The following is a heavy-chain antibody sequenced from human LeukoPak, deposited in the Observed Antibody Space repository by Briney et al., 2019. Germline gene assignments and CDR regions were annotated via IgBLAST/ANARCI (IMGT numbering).Heavy chain of an antibody. Sequence: GGSLRLSCAASGFTFSDYYMSWIRQAPGKGLEWVSYISSSSSYTNYADSVKGRFTISRDNAKNSLYPQMNSLRAEDTAVYYCARNVDTANGYWGQGTLVTVSS. D-gene: IGHD5-18*01. J-gene: IGHJ4*02. V-gene: IGHV3-11*06. CDR2: ISSSSSYT. CDR1: GFTFSDYY. CDR3: ARNVDTANGY.